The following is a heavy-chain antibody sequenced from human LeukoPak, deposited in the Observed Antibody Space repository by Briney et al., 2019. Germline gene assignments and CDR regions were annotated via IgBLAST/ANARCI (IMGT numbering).Heavy chain of an antibody. CDR1: GGSFSGYY. J-gene: IGHJ6*03. V-gene: IGHV4-59*01. Sequence: SKTLSLTCAVYGGSFSGYYWSWIRQPPGKGLEWIGYIHYTGSTNYNPSLKSRVTISVDTSKNQFSLKLSSVTAADTAVYYCARVEEGYGSGRRENYYYYYMDVWGKGTTVTISS. CDR3: ARVEEGYGSGRRENYYYYYMDV. D-gene: IGHD3-10*01. CDR2: IHYTGST.